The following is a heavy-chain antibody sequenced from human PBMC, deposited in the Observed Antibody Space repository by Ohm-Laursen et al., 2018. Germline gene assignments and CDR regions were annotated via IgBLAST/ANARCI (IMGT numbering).Heavy chain of an antibody. CDR1: GGSISSYY. Sequence: SDTLSLTCTVSGGSISSYYWSWIRQPPGKGLEWIGYIYYSGSTNYNPSLKSRVTISVDTSKNQFSLKLSSVTAADTAVYYCARDRSSSGLDPWGQGTLVTVSS. J-gene: IGHJ5*02. D-gene: IGHD6-6*01. CDR3: ARDRSSSGLDP. CDR2: IYYSGST. V-gene: IGHV4-59*01.